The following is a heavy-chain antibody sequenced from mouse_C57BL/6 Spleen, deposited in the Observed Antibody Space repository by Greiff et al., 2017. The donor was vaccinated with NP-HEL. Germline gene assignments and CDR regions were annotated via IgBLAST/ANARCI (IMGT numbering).Heavy chain of an antibody. CDR2: IRSKSNNYAT. CDR1: GFSFNTYA. CDR3: VSRFLRTGYAMDY. Sequence: VQLVESGGGLVQPKGSLKLSCAASGFSFNTYAMNWVRQAPGKGLEWVARIRSKSNNYATYYADSVKDRFTISRDDSESMLYLQMNNLKTEDTAMYYCVSRFLRTGYAMDYWGQGTSVTVSS. V-gene: IGHV10-1*01. J-gene: IGHJ4*01. D-gene: IGHD1-1*01.